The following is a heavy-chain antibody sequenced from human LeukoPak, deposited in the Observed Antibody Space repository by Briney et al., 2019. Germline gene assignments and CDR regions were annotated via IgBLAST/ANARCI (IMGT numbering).Heavy chain of an antibody. CDR2: IYYSGST. CDR1: GGTISSYY. V-gene: IGHV4-59*08. J-gene: IGHJ6*02. CDR3: ARRALSPYGMDV. Sequence: SETVSLTCSVSGGTISSYYWSWIPQPPGKGLEWIGYIYYSGSTNYNPSLKSRVTISVDTSKNQFSLKLSSVTAADTAVYYCARRALSPYGMDVWGQGTTVTVSS.